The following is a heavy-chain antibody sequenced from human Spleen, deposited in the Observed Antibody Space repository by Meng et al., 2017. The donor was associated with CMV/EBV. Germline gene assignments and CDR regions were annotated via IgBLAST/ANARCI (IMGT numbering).Heavy chain of an antibody. CDR2: ISYDGSNK. J-gene: IGHJ4*02. CDR3: ASLGEVTPFDY. D-gene: IGHD4-23*01. CDR1: GFTFSSYS. Sequence: GESLKISCAASGFTFSSYSMNWVRQAPGKGLEWVAVISYDGSNKYYADSVKGRFTISRDNSKNTLYLQMNSLRAEDTAVYYCASLGEVTPFDYWGQGTLVTVSS. V-gene: IGHV3-30*03.